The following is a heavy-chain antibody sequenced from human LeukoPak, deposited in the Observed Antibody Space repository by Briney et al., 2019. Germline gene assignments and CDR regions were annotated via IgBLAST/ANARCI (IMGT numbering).Heavy chain of an antibody. J-gene: IGHJ6*03. CDR3: ASDYCGGDCYPYYYYMDV. V-gene: IGHV1-18*01. D-gene: IGHD2-21*01. Sequence: ASVKVSCKASGYTFTSYGISWVRQAPGQGLEWMGWISAYNGNTNYAQKLQGRVTMTTDTSTSTAYMELRSLRSEDTAVYYCASDYCGGDCYPYYYYMDVWGKGTTVTVSS. CDR2: ISAYNGNT. CDR1: GYTFTSYG.